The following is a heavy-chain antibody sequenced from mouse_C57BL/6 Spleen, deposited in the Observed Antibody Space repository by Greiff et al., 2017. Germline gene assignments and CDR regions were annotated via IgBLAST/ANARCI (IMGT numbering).Heavy chain of an antibody. V-gene: IGHV1-50*01. CDR3: AGEYCGSKDY. CDR2: IDPSDSYT. J-gene: IGHJ2*01. D-gene: IGHD1-1*01. Sequence: QVQLQQPGAELVKPGASVKLSCKASGYTFTSYWMQWVKQRPGQGLEWIGEIDPSDSYTNYNQKFKGKATLTVDTSSSTAYMQLSSLTSEDSAVYCGAGEYCGSKDYWGQGTTLTVSS. CDR1: GYTFTSYW.